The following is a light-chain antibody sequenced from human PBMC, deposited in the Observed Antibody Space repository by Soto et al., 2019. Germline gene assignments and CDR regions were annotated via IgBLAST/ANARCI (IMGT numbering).Light chain of an antibody. CDR1: SGHSSYA. Sequence: QLVLTQSPSASASLGASVKLTCTLSSGHSSYAIAWHQQQPEKGPRYLMELNSDCTHRQGDGIPDCFSGSSSGADRYLIISRLQAEDEGDYYCQAWGTAFYVFGTGTKVTVL. J-gene: IGLJ1*01. CDR2: LNSDCTH. CDR3: QAWGTAFYV. V-gene: IGLV4-69*01.